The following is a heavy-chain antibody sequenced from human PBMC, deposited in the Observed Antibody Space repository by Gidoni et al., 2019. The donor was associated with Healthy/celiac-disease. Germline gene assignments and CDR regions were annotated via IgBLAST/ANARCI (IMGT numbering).Heavy chain of an antibody. CDR2: IWYDGSNK. J-gene: IGHJ4*02. D-gene: IGHD3-3*01. CDR1: GFTFSSYV. CDR3: ARASSPRITIFGVVILDY. V-gene: IGHV3-33*01. Sequence: QVQLVESGGGVVQPGRSLRLSCAASGFTFSSYVMHWVSQAPGKGLEWVAVIWYDGSNKYYADSVKGRFTISRDNSKNTLYLQMNSLRAEDTAVYYCARASSPRITIFGVVILDYWGQGTLVTVSS.